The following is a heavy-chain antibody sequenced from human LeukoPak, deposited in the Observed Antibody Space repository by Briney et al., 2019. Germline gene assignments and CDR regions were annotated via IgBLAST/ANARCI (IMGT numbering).Heavy chain of an antibody. V-gene: IGHV4-59*12. CDR1: GGSISSYY. D-gene: IGHD1-26*01. Sequence: SETLSLACTVSGGSISSYYWSWIRQPPGKGLEWIGYIYYSGSTNYNPSLKSRVTISVDTSKNQFSLKLSSVTAADTAVYYCARAGIVGATRKFDYWGQGTLVTVSS. CDR2: IYYSGST. J-gene: IGHJ4*02. CDR3: ARAGIVGATRKFDY.